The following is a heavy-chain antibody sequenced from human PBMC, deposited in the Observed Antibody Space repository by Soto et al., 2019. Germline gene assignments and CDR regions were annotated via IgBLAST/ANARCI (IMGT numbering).Heavy chain of an antibody. J-gene: IGHJ5*02. CDR1: GFTFSSYA. Sequence: GGSLRLSCAASGFTFSSYAMHWVRQAPGKGLEWVAVISYDGSNKYYADSVKGRFTISRDNSKNTLYLQMNSLRAEDTAVYYCARDKSPSHYGSGINWFDPWGQGTLVTVSS. CDR2: ISYDGSNK. CDR3: ARDKSPSHYGSGINWFDP. D-gene: IGHD3-10*01. V-gene: IGHV3-30-3*01.